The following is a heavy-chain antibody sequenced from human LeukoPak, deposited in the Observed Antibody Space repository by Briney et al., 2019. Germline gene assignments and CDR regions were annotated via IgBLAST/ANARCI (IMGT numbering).Heavy chain of an antibody. J-gene: IGHJ4*02. D-gene: IGHD2-15*01. CDR1: GLTASSNY. CDR2: IYSSGNT. V-gene: IGHV3-53*01. CDR3: ARERRYCSGVNCYSGLDY. Sequence: PGGSLRLSCAASGLTASSNYLNWVRQAPGKGLEWVSIIYSSGNTYYADSMKGRFIISRDNSKNTLYLQMTSLRLEDTAVYYCARERRYCSGVNCYSGLDYWGQGTRVTVSS.